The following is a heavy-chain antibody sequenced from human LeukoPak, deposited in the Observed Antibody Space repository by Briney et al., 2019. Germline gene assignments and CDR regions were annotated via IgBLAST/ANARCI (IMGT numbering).Heavy chain of an antibody. V-gene: IGHV3-30-3*01. CDR3: ARGKYGDLTTYNYLDY. CDR1: GFTFRAYT. CDR2: ISSDGSNT. Sequence: PGRSLRLSCAASGFTFRAYTIHWVRQAPGKGLEWVSVISSDGSNTYYADSAKGRFTLSRDISKNTLYLQMNRLRAEDTAVYYCARGKYGDLTTYNYLDYWGQGTLDTVSS. J-gene: IGHJ4*02. D-gene: IGHD4-17*01.